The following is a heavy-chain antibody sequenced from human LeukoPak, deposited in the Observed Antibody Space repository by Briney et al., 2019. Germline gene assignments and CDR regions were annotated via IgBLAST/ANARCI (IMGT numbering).Heavy chain of an antibody. V-gene: IGHV3-48*04. J-gene: IGHJ4*02. CDR1: GFTFSSYS. Sequence: GGSLRLSCAASGFTFSSYSMNWVRQAPGKGLEWVSYISSGGSSIYYADSVKGRFTISRDNAKNSLYLQMNSLRAEDTAVYYCARAAYWGQGTLVTVSS. CDR3: ARAAY. CDR2: ISSGGSSI.